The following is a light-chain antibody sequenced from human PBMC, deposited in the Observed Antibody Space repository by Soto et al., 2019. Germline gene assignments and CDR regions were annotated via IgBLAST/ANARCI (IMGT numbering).Light chain of an antibody. J-gene: IGKJ4*01. V-gene: IGKV1-39*01. Sequence: DIQMTQSPSSLSAYXXDRVTITCRASESISKYVNWYQQKLGKAPKXXIYAAATLQSGVPSRFRGSGSGTDFTLTITSLQSEDFAIYYCQQSYKNPPTFGGGTKVDIK. CDR1: ESISKY. CDR3: QQSYKNPPT. CDR2: AAA.